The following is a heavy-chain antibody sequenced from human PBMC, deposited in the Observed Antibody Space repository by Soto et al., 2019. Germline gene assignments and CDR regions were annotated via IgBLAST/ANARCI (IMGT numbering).Heavy chain of an antibody. V-gene: IGHV4-39*01. Sequence: QLQLQESGPGLVKPSETLSLTCTVSGGSISSSSYYWGWIRQPPGKGLEWIGSIYYSGSTYYNPSLKRRVTISVDTSKNQFSLKLSSVTAADTAVYYCARARAQTGAFDIWGQGTMVTVSS. J-gene: IGHJ3*02. CDR3: ARARAQTGAFDI. CDR1: GGSISSSSYY. CDR2: IYYSGST.